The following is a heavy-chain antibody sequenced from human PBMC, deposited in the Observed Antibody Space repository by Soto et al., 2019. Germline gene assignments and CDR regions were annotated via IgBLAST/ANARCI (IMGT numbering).Heavy chain of an antibody. Sequence: PGGSLRLSCATSGFTFSGYSMHWFRQAPGKGLEWVAVTSSDGGTKFYADSVKGRFTVSRDNSKNTLYLQMNSLRAEDTAVYYCARLVSHSAPSSGNRFDYWGQGTLVTVSS. CDR3: ARLVSHSAPSSGNRFDY. CDR1: GFTFSGYS. V-gene: IGHV3-30-3*01. J-gene: IGHJ4*02. D-gene: IGHD3-22*01. CDR2: TSSDGGTK.